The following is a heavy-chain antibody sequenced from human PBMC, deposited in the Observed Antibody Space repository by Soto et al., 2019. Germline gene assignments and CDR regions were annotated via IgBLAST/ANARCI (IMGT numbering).Heavy chain of an antibody. CDR3: SRGLGSGDY. V-gene: IGHV1-46*03. CDR2: INPNGGST. Sequence: QVPLVQSGAEVKNPGASVTVSCRASGYTFTSYYIHWVRQAPGQGLEWMAIINPNGGSTNYAQRFQGRVTVTRDTSTSIVYMELSSLRSEDTAVYYCSRGLGSGDYWGQGTLVTVSS. CDR1: GYTFTSYY. D-gene: IGHD3-10*01. J-gene: IGHJ4*02.